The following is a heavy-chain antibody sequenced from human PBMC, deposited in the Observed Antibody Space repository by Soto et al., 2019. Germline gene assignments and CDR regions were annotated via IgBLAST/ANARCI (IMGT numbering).Heavy chain of an antibody. CDR1: GGSISSYY. CDR3: ARHSLMPAAFDI. CDR2: IYYSGST. V-gene: IGHV4-59*08. D-gene: IGHD2-2*01. Sequence: SETLSLTCTVSGGSISSYYWSWIRQPPGKGLEWIGYIYYSGSTNYNPSLKSRVTISVDTSKNQFSLKLSSVTAADTAVYYCARHSLMPAAFDIWGPGTMVTVSS. J-gene: IGHJ3*02.